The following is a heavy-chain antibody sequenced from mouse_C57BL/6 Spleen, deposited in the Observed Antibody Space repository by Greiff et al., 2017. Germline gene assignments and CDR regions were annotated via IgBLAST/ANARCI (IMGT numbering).Heavy chain of an antibody. J-gene: IGHJ1*03. CDR2: INPYNGGT. Sequence: EVQLQQSGPVLVKPGASVKMSCKASGYTFTDYYMNWVKQSHGKSLEWIGVINPYNGGTSYNQKFKGKATLTVDKSSSTAYMELNSLTSEDSAVYYGARRSSSPHWYFDVWGTGTTVTVSS. CDR1: GYTFTDYY. V-gene: IGHV1-19*01. CDR3: ARRSSSPHWYFDV. D-gene: IGHD1-1*01.